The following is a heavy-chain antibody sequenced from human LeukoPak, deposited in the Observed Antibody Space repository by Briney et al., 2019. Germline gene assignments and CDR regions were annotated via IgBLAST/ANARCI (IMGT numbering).Heavy chain of an antibody. J-gene: IGHJ4*02. CDR1: GFTFISYL. CDR3: ARVQQLPYLDY. V-gene: IGHV3-7*01. D-gene: IGHD6-13*01. Sequence: PGGALRLSCAASGFTFISYLMSWVRQAPAKGLEWVANIKQDGSEKYYVDSVKGRVTISRDNAKNSLYLQMNSLRAEDTAVYYCARVQQLPYLDYWGQGTVVTVSS. CDR2: IKQDGSEK.